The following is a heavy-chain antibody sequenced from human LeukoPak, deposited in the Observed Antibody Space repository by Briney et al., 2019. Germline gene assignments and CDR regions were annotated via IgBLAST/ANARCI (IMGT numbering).Heavy chain of an antibody. CDR2: IYYSGST. J-gene: IGHJ6*02. CDR3: AREDGLYSYGSHYYYGMDV. Sequence: SETLSLTCTVSGGSISSGGYYWSWVRQHPGKGLEWIGYIYYSGSTYYNPSLKSRVTISVDASKNQFSLKLSSVTAADTAVYYCAREDGLYSYGSHYYYGMDVWGQGTTVTVSS. D-gene: IGHD5-18*01. CDR1: GGSISSGGYY. V-gene: IGHV4-31*03.